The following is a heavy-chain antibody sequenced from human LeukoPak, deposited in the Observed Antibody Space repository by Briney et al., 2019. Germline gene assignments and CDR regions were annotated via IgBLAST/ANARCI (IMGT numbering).Heavy chain of an antibody. J-gene: IGHJ5*02. V-gene: IGHV4-39*01. CDR2: IYYSGNT. CDR3: ARVRGPDGWFAP. CDR1: GGSIDRSSYY. Sequence: SETLSLTCTVSGGSIDRSSYYWGWIRQPPGKGLEWIGSIYYSGNTYYNSSLKSRITISVNTTKNQVALKLSSVTAADTAVYYCARVRGPDGWFAPWGQGTLVSVSS.